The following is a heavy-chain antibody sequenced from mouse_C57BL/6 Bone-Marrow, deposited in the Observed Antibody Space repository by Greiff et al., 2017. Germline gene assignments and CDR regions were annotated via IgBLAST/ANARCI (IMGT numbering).Heavy chain of an antibody. CDR1: GYTFTSYW. CDR2: IYPGSGST. D-gene: IGHD2-2*01. CDR3: ARSDGYDIYAMDY. V-gene: IGHV1-55*01. J-gene: IGHJ4*01. Sequence: QVQLQQPGAELVKPGASVKMSCKASGYTFTSYWITWVKQRPGQGLAWIGDIYPGSGSTNYNEKFKSKATLTVDTSSSTAYMQLSSLTSEDSAVYYCARSDGYDIYAMDYWGQGTSVTVSS.